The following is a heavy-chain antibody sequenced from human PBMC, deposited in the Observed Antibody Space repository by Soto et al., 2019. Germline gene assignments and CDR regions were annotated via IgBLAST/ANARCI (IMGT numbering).Heavy chain of an antibody. V-gene: IGHV1-58*02. D-gene: IGHD3-22*01. CDR2: IVVGSGNT. CDR1: GFTFTSSA. J-gene: IGHJ6*02. Sequence: SVKVSCKASGFTFTSSAMQWVRQARGQRLEWIGWIVVGSGNTNYAQKFQERVTITRDMSTSTAYMELSSLRSEDTAVYYCAAISGYDSSGYYYYYGMDVWGQGTTVTV. CDR3: AAISGYDSSGYYYYYGMDV.